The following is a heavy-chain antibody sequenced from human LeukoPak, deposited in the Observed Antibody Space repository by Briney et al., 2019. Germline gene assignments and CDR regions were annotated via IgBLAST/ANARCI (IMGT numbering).Heavy chain of an antibody. CDR2: IYSDNT. CDR1: GFTFSSYE. J-gene: IGHJ4*02. Sequence: PGGSLRLSCAASGFTFSSYEMNWVRQAPGKGLEWVSFIYSDNTHYSDSVKGRFTISRDNSKNTLYLQMNSLRAEDTAVYYCARPSLNTGSYFDYWGQGILVSVSS. CDR3: ARPSLNTGSYFDY. D-gene: IGHD1-26*01. V-gene: IGHV3-66*04.